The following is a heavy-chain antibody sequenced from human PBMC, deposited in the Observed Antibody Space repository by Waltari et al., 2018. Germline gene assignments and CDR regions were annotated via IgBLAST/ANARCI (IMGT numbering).Heavy chain of an antibody. CDR2: ISYDGSNK. V-gene: IGHV3-30*18. Sequence: QVQLVESGGGVVQPGRSLRLSCAASGFTFSSYGMHWVRQAPGKGLEWVAVISYDGSNKYYADSVKGRFTISRDNSKNTLYLQMNSLRAEDTAVYYCAKDLGSGSPGGGYWGQGTLVTVSS. J-gene: IGHJ4*02. CDR1: GFTFSSYG. CDR3: AKDLGSGSPGGGY. D-gene: IGHD3-10*01.